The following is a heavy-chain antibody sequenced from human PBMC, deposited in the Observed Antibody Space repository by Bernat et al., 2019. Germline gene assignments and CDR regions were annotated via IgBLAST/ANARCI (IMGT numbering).Heavy chain of an antibody. CDR1: GGTFSSYA. Sequence: QVQLVQSGAEVKKPGSSVKVSCKASGGTFSSYAISWVRQAPGQGLEWMGGIIPIFGTANYAQKFQGRVTITADESTSTAYMELSSLRSEDTAVYYCARESKGQVQFLEWSDWDMEVWGKGTTVTVSS. D-gene: IGHD3-3*01. CDR3: ARESKGQVQFLEWSDWDMEV. CDR2: IIPIFGTA. J-gene: IGHJ6*03. V-gene: IGHV1-69*01.